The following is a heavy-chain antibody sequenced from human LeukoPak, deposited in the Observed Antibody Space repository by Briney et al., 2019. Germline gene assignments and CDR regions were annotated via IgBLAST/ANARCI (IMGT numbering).Heavy chain of an antibody. CDR3: ARGNHYDFWSGYPDY. CDR1: GGSISSYY. CDR2: IYYSGST. Sequence: PSETLSLTCTVSGGSISSYYWSWIRQPPGKGLEWIGYIYYSGSTNYNPSLKSRVTISVDTSKNQFSLKLSSVTAADTAVYYCARGNHYDFWSGYPDYWGQGTLVTVSS. V-gene: IGHV4-59*01. D-gene: IGHD3-3*01. J-gene: IGHJ4*02.